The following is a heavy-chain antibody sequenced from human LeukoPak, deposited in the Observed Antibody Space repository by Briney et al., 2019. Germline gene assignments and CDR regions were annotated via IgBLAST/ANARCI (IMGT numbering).Heavy chain of an antibody. CDR3: ARDRQQLGYYDY. V-gene: IGHV4-59*01. J-gene: IGHJ4*02. Sequence: SETLSLTCTVSGGSISSYYWSWIRQPPGKGLEWIGYIYYSGSTNYNPSLKNRVTISVDTSKNQFSLKLSSVTAADTAVYYCARDRQQLGYYDYWGQGTLVTVSS. D-gene: IGHD6-13*01. CDR2: IYYSGST. CDR1: GGSISSYY.